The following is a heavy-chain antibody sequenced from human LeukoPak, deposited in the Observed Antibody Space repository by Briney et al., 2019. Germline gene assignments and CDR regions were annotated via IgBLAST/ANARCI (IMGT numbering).Heavy chain of an antibody. V-gene: IGHV3-48*03. CDR2: ISSSGSTI. CDR3: ARDPSYYDSSGYEWFYYYYYYMDV. Sequence: PGGSLRLSCEASGFTFSSYEMNWVRQAPGKGLEWVSYISSSGSTIYYADSVKGRFTISRDNAKNSLYLQMNSLRAEDTAVYYCARDPSYYDSSGYEWFYYYYYYMDVWGKGTTVTVSS. D-gene: IGHD3-22*01. CDR1: GFTFSSYE. J-gene: IGHJ6*03.